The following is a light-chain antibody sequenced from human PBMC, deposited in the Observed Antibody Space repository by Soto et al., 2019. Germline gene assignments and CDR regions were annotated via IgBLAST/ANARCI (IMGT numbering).Light chain of an antibody. V-gene: IGKV1-39*01. CDR3: QQSYSTSALT. CDR1: QNVSNY. Sequence: DIQMTQSPSSLSSSVGDRVTISCRASQNVSNYLNWYQQKPATAPTLLINAASSLTSGVPSRFSGSGSGTDFTLAISSLQPEDFASYFCQQSYSTSALTFGGGTKVEIK. CDR2: AAS. J-gene: IGKJ4*01.